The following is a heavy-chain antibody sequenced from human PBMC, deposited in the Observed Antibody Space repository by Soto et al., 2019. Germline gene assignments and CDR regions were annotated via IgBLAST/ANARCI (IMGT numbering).Heavy chain of an antibody. J-gene: IGHJ4*02. CDR3: AISNRGAYDTPDF. CDR2: ISYDGRNK. CDR1: GFSLNDYG. V-gene: IGHV3-30*03. Sequence: QVQLVESGGGVVQPGRSLRLSCAASGFSLNDYGMHWVRQPPGKGLEWVADISYDGRNKYYTDSVRGRFTISRDISKGTLYLQMNSLRPEDTAVYYCAISNRGAYDTPDFWGQGTPVTVSP. D-gene: IGHD3-22*01.